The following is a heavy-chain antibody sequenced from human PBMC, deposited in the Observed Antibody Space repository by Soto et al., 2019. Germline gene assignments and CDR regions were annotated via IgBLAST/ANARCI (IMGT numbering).Heavy chain of an antibody. CDR3: ARPRIPYYYDSSGYYYSGYYYYGMDV. CDR2: IYPGDSDT. V-gene: IGHV5-51*01. Sequence: GESLKISCKGSGYSFTSYWIGWVRQMPGKGLEWMGIIYPGDSDTRYSPSFQGQVTTSADKSISTAYLQWSSLKASDTAMYYCARPRIPYYYDSSGYYYSGYYYYGMDVWGQGTTVTVSS. CDR1: GYSFTSYW. J-gene: IGHJ6*02. D-gene: IGHD3-22*01.